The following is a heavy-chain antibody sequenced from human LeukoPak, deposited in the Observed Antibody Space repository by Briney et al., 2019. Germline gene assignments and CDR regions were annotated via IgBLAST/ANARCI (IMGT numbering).Heavy chain of an antibody. CDR2: INGNGGST. CDR1: GFTFSKYA. D-gene: IGHD3-3*01. Sequence: GGSLRLSCAASGFTFSKYAMSWVRQAPGKGLEWVSGINGNGGSTYYADSVKGRFTISRDNSKNTLYLQMNSLRAEDTAVYYCAKSLRFLEWSADVWGQGTTVTVSS. CDR3: AKSLRFLEWSADV. J-gene: IGHJ6*02. V-gene: IGHV3-23*01.